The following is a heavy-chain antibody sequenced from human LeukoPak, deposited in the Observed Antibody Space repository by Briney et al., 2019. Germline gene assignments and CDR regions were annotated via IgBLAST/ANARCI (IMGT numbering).Heavy chain of an antibody. J-gene: IGHJ5*02. D-gene: IGHD6-19*01. CDR3: AKVAGTANWFDP. CDR1: GFTFSSYG. CDR2: IRYDGSNK. Sequence: GGSLRLSCAASGFTFSSYGMHWVRQAPGKGLEWVAFIRYDGSNKYYADSVKSRFTISRDNSKNTLYLQMNSLRAEDTAVYYCAKVAGTANWFDPWGQGTLVTVSS. V-gene: IGHV3-30*02.